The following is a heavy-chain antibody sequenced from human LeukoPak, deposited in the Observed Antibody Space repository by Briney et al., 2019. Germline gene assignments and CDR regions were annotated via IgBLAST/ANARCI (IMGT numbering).Heavy chain of an antibody. CDR2: IYYSGST. J-gene: IGHJ5*02. Sequence: KSSETLSLTCTVSGGSISSYYWSWIRQPPGKGLEWIEYIYYSGSTNYNPSLKSRVTISVDTSKNQFSLKLSSVTAADTAVYYCARWGCSSTSCWFDPWGQGTLVTVSS. V-gene: IGHV4-59*01. CDR1: GGSISSYY. D-gene: IGHD2-2*01. CDR3: ARWGCSSTSCWFDP.